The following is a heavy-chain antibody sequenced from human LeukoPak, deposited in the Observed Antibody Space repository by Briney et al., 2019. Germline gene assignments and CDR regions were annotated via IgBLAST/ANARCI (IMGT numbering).Heavy chain of an antibody. CDR3: ARDAYCSGGSCYHHEYYYYMDV. V-gene: IGHV1-69*05. CDR1: GGTFSSYA. Sequence: SVKVSCKASGGTFSSYAISWVRQAPGQGLEWMGGIIPIFGTANYAQKFQGRVTITTDESTSTAYMELSSPRSEDTAVYYCARDAYCSGGSCYHHEYYYYMDVWGKGTTVTVSS. D-gene: IGHD2-15*01. J-gene: IGHJ6*03. CDR2: IIPIFGTA.